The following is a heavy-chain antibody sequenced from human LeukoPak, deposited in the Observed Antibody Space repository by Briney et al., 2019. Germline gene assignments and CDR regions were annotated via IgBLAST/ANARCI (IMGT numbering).Heavy chain of an antibody. D-gene: IGHD2-15*01. CDR3: ANVYCSGGRCSDFEI. CDR2: STNKVKSYNT. Sequence: GGSLRLSCAASGFTFSDHYMDWIRQAPGKAVEWVGRSTNKVKSYNTDYAASVKDRFTISRDDSKNSLYLQMNSLKTEDTAVYYCANVYCSGGRCSDFEIWGQGTMVTVSA. V-gene: IGHV3-72*01. J-gene: IGHJ3*02. CDR1: GFTFSDHY.